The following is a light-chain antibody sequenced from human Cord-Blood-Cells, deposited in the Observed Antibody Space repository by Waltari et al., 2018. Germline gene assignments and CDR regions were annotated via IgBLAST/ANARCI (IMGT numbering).Light chain of an antibody. J-gene: IGKJ4*01. CDR2: AAS. CDR3: QQSYSTPRT. V-gene: IGKV1-39*01. Sequence: DIQMTQSPSSLSASVGDRVTITCRASQSISSYLNWYQQKPGKAPKLLIYAASSLRSGVPSRFSGSGAGTDSTLTISSLQPEDVATYDCQQSYSTPRTFGGGTNVENK. CDR1: QSISSY.